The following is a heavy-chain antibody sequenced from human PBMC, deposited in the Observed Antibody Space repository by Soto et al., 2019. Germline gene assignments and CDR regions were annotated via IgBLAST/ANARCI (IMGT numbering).Heavy chain of an antibody. J-gene: IGHJ4*02. D-gene: IGHD6-19*01. V-gene: IGHV1-3*01. CDR3: ASRRTGYSSGWYFDY. Sequence: KFQGRVTITRDTSASTAYMELSSLRSEDTAVYYCASRRTGYSSGWYFDYWGQGTLVTVPQ.